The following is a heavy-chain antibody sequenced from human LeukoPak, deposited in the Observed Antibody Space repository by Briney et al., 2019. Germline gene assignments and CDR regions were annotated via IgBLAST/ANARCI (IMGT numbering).Heavy chain of an antibody. CDR1: GESFSGYY. CDR3: ARAGDYVWGSYRFDY. V-gene: IGHV4-34*01. CDR2: INLIGSA. Sequence: SETLSLTCAVYGESFSGYYWSWIRQPPGKGLEWIGEINLIGSANCNPSLKSRVTISVDTSRNQFSLKLSSVTAADTAVYYCARAGDYVWGSYRFDYWGQGTLVTVSS. J-gene: IGHJ4*02. D-gene: IGHD3-16*02.